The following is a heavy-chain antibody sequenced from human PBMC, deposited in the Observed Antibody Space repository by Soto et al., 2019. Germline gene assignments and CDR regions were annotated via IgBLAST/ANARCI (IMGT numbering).Heavy chain of an antibody. CDR3: ARGTPSPLIVRSSRGPWFDP. CDR2: MYYGGRT. Sequence: SETLSLTCTVSGGSISSYCWIWIRQPPGKGLEWIGYMYYGGRTNYNPSLKSRVTISVDTSKMQVSLKLSSVTAADTAVYFCARGTPSPLIVRSSRGPWFDPWGQGTLVTVSS. V-gene: IGHV4-59*08. CDR1: GGSISSYC. J-gene: IGHJ5*02. D-gene: IGHD2-15*01.